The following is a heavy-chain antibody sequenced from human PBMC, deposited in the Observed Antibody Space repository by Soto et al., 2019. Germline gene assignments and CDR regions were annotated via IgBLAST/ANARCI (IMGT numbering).Heavy chain of an antibody. CDR1: GFSFRTYG. CDR2: ISPK. V-gene: IGHV3-33*01. J-gene: IGHJ3*01. CDR3: ARDDAFANENAFDL. D-gene: IGHD1-1*01. Sequence: QVQLVESGGGLVQPGTSLRLSCAVSGFSFRTYGFHWVRQPPGKGLQWVAVISPKGHSDSVEGRFTISRDNSKDTSYLQMNNLRAEGTAVYYCARDDAFANENAFDLWGQGTMVTVSS.